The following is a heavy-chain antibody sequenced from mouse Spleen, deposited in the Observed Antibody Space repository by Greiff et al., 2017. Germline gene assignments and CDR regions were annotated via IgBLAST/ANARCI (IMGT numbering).Heavy chain of an antibody. J-gene: IGHJ2*01. CDR3: ARNYYGSSYGY. Sequence: VQLQESGAELARPGASVKLSCKASGYTFTSYGISWVKQRTGQGLEWIGEIYPRSGNTYYNEKFKGKATLTADKSSSTAYMELSSLTYEDSAVYYCARNYYGSSYGYWGQGTTLTVSS. V-gene: IGHV1-81*01. D-gene: IGHD1-1*01. CDR1: GYTFTSYG. CDR2: IYPRSGNT.